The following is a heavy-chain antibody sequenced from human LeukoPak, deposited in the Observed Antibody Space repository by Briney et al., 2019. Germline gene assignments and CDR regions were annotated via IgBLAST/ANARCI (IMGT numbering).Heavy chain of an antibody. V-gene: IGHV3-21*01. J-gene: IGHJ4*02. Sequence: GGSLRLSCAASGFTFSTYNMNWVRQAPGKGLEWVSSISSSSRYIYYADSMKGRFTISRDNAKNSLYLQMNSLRVEDTAVYYCANSYYYGNSAYYFDYWGQGTLVTVSS. CDR1: GFTFSTYN. CDR3: ANSYYYGNSAYYFDY. D-gene: IGHD3-22*01. CDR2: ISSSSRYI.